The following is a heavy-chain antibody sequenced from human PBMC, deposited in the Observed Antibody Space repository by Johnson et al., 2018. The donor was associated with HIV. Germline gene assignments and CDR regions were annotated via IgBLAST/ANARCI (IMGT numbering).Heavy chain of an antibody. J-gene: IGHJ3*01. D-gene: IGHD4-23*01. CDR3: AKSPGKDNGGNSGGIDF. V-gene: IGHV3-13*01. Sequence: TAGDTYYPGSVKGRFTISRENAKNSLYLQMNSLRAGDTAVYYCAKSPGKDNGGNSGGIDFWGQGTRVTVSS. CDR2: TAGDT.